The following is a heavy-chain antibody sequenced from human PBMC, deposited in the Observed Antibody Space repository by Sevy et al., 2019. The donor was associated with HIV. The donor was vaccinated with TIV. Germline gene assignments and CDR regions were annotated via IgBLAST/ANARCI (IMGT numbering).Heavy chain of an antibody. CDR1: GYTFTSYD. CDR2: MNPNSGNT. CDR3: ARWGYYDFWSGYNYYYYGMDV. V-gene: IGHV1-8*01. D-gene: IGHD3-3*01. J-gene: IGHJ6*02. Sequence: ASVKVSCKASGYTFTSYDINWVRQATGQGLEWMGWMNPNSGNTGYAQKFQGRVTMTRNTSISTAYMELSSLRSEDTAVYYCARWGYYDFWSGYNYYYYGMDVWGQGTTVTVSS.